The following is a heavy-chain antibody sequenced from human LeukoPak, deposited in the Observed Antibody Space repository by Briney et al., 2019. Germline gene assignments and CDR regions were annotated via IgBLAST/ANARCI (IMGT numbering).Heavy chain of an antibody. CDR2: IYYSGST. J-gene: IGHJ4*02. CDR3: ARGRDSGYSYGPFEV. Sequence: PLETLSLTCTVSGGSISSYYWSWIRQPPGKGLEWIGYIYYSGSTNYNPSLKSRVTISVDTSKNQFSLKLSSVTAADTAVYYCARGRDSGYSYGPFEVWGQGTLVTVSS. CDR1: GGSISSYY. V-gene: IGHV4-59*01. D-gene: IGHD5-18*01.